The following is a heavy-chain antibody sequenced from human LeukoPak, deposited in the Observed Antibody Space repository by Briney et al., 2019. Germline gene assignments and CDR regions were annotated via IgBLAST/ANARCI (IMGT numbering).Heavy chain of an antibody. CDR3: ATRTERYSSSVVDY. CDR2: INHSGST. Sequence: SETLSLTCAVYGGSFSGYYWSWIRQPPGKGLEWIGEINHSGSTNYNPSLKSRVTISVDTSKNQFSLKQSSVTAADTAVYYCATRTERYSSSVVDYWGQGTLVTVSS. CDR1: GGSFSGYY. D-gene: IGHD6-6*01. V-gene: IGHV4-34*01. J-gene: IGHJ4*02.